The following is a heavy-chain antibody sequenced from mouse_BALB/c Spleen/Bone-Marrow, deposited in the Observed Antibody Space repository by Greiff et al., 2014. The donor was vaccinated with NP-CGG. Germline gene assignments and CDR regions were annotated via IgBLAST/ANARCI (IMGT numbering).Heavy chain of an antibody. D-gene: IGHD2-10*02. CDR3: ARSGYGDYYAMDY. J-gene: IGHJ4*01. CDR1: GFTFSSFG. V-gene: IGHV5-17*02. CDR2: ISSGSSTT. Sequence: VQLKESGGGLVQPGGSRKLSCAASGFTFSSFGIHWVRQAPEKGLEWVAYISSGSSTTYYADTVKGRFTISRDNPKNTLFLQMTSLRSEDTAMYYCARSGYGDYYAMDYWGQGTSVTVSS.